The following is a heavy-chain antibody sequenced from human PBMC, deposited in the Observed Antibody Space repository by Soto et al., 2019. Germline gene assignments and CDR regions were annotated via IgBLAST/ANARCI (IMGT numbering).Heavy chain of an antibody. Sequence: QVQLQESGPGLVKPSETLSLTCTVSGGSVSSGSYYWSWIRQPPGKGLEWIGYIYYSGSTNYNPSRKSRVTISVDTSKNQFSLKLSSVTAADTAVYYCARDGGEDYYDSSGYARGYWYFDLWGRGTLVTVSS. CDR1: GGSVSSGSYY. J-gene: IGHJ2*01. V-gene: IGHV4-61*01. CDR3: ARDGGEDYYDSSGYARGYWYFDL. D-gene: IGHD3-22*01. CDR2: IYYSGST.